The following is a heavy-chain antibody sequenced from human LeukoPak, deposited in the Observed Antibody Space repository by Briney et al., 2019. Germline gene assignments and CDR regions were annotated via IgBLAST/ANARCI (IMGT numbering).Heavy chain of an antibody. Sequence: GRSLRLSCAASGFTFSSYGMHWVRQAPGKGLEWVTVISYDGSNKYYADSVKGRFTISRDNSKNTLYLQMNSLRAEDTAVYYCAKGPYSSGWYYDYYYYYMDVWGKGTTVTVSS. CDR1: GFTFSSYG. J-gene: IGHJ6*03. D-gene: IGHD6-19*01. CDR3: AKGPYSSGWYYDYYYYYMDV. CDR2: ISYDGSNK. V-gene: IGHV3-30*18.